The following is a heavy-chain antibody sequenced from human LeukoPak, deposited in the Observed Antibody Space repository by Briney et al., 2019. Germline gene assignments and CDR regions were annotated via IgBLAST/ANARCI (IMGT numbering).Heavy chain of an antibody. CDR3: ARVSSGSYYSYYYYYMDV. CDR1: GGSISSNTYY. CDR2: IYYSGST. J-gene: IGHJ6*03. D-gene: IGHD1-26*01. V-gene: IGHV4-39*07. Sequence: SETLSLTCTVSGGSISSNTYYWGWIRQPPGKGLEWIGSIYYSGSTNYNPSLKSQVTISVDTSKNQFSLKLSSVTAADTAVYYCARVSSGSYYSYYYYYMDVWGKGTTVTISS.